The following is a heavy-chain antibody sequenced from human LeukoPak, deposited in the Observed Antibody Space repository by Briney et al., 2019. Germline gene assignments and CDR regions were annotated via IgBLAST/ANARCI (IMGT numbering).Heavy chain of an antibody. D-gene: IGHD6-19*01. J-gene: IGHJ4*02. CDR2: ITATGDTT. CDR1: GFTFTKCA. CDR3: AGDRNSDWYSPLDY. V-gene: IGHV3-23*01. Sequence: GGSLRLSCVASGFTFTKCAMSWIRQAPGKGLEWVAIITATGDTTYYADSVKGRFTISRDNSRNTVYMQMDSLRAEDTAIYYCAGDRNSDWYSPLDYWGQGSQVTVSP.